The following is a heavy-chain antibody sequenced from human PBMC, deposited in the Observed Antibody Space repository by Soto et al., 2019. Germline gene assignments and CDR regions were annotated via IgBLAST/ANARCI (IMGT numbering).Heavy chain of an antibody. CDR3: ARGFQYWMPTFD. V-gene: IGHV4-4*02. Sequence: QVQLQESGPGLVRPSGTLSLTCSVSGASVVNGNWWSWVRQSPGKGLEWIGEVSLAGRNHYNPSLQSRITISLDESNNKFSLSLTYVTVADAAIYYSARGFQYWMPTFDWVLGTVVTVS. CDR2: VSLAGRN. J-gene: IGHJ4*02. CDR1: GASVVNGNW. D-gene: IGHD3-10*01.